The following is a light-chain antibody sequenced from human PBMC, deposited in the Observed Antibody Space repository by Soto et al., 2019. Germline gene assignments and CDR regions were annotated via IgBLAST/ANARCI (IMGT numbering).Light chain of an antibody. CDR1: SSNIGSNA. J-gene: IGLJ1*01. CDR3: AAWDGSLNAYV. Sequence: QSMLTQPPSASGTPGQRVTISCSGSSSNIGSNAVNWYQQFPGTAPKLLIYTDNQRPSGVPDRFSGSKSGTSASLAISGLQSEDEADYFCAAWDGSLNAYVFGTGTKLTVL. V-gene: IGLV1-44*01. CDR2: TDN.